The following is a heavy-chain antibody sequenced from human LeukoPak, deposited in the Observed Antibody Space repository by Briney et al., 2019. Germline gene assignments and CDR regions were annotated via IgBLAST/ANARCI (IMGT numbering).Heavy chain of an antibody. CDR3: ARVTGAIDY. V-gene: IGHV1-8*01. J-gene: IGHJ4*02. CDR1: GYSFTNYD. CDR2: INTKSGYT. Sequence: ASVKVSCKTSGYSFTNYDINWVRQSTGQGLEWMGWINTKSGYTGHAQKFQGRITMTRDNSISTVHMELRSLRSEDTAVYYCARVTGAIDYWGQGTLVTVSS.